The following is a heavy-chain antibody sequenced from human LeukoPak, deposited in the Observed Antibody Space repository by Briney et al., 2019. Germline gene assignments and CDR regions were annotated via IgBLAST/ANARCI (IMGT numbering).Heavy chain of an antibody. Sequence: NPGGSLRLSCAVSGLTFSTSGMTWVRQAPGKGLQWVSTIGSDGHIYYADSVKGRFTISRDNAKNSLYLQMNSLRAEDTAVYYCARGLGSRSGAGDYWGQGTPVTVSS. CDR3: ARGLGSRSGAGDY. J-gene: IGHJ4*02. CDR1: GLTFSTSG. V-gene: IGHV3-69-1*01. CDR2: IGSDGHI. D-gene: IGHD6-6*01.